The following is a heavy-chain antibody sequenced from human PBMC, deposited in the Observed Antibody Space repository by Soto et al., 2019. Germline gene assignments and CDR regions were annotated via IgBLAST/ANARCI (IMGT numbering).Heavy chain of an antibody. D-gene: IGHD3-9*01. J-gene: IGHJ4*02. V-gene: IGHV1-18*04. CDR3: ARQHNDLWTDSPDFDY. CDR2: ISAYNHKA. CDR1: GYNYNNYG. Sequence: QVQLVQSGAEVKKPGASVKVSCKASGYNYNNYGVTWVRQAPGQGPEWMGCISAYNHKANYAPNIQDRVTMTIDTSTSTAHMEMRSLRPDDTAVYYCARQHNDLWTDSPDFDYWGQGTLVTVSA.